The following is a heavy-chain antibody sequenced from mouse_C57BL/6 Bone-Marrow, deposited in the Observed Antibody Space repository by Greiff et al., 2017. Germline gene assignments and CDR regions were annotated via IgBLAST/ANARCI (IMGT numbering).Heavy chain of an antibody. CDR2: IWGGGST. J-gene: IGHJ4*01. CDR3: AHMFTTPYYAMDY. V-gene: IGHV2-9*01. Sequence: QVQLQQSGPGLVAPSQSLSITCTVSGFSLTSYGVDWVRQPPGKGLEWLGVIWGGGSTNYNSALMSRLSISKDNSKSQVFLKMNSLQTDDTAMYYCAHMFTTPYYAMDYWGQGTSVTVSS. CDR1: GFSLTSYG. D-gene: IGHD2-2*01.